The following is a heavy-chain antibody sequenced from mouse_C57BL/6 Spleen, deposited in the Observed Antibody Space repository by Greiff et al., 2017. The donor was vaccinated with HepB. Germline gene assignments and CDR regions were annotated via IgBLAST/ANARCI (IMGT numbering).Heavy chain of an antibody. CDR3: ARGYYYGSSSYYFDY. D-gene: IGHD1-1*01. Sequence: QVQLQHSGAELVKPGASVKMSCKASGYTFTTYPIEWMKQNHGKSLEWIGNFHPYNDDTKYNEKFKGKATLTVEKSSSTVYLELSRLTSDDSAVYYCARGYYYGSSSYYFDYWGQGTTLTVSS. CDR2: FHPYNDDT. J-gene: IGHJ2*01. CDR1: GYTFTTYP. V-gene: IGHV1-47*01.